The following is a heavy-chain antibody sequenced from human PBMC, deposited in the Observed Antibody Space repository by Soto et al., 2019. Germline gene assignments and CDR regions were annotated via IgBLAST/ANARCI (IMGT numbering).Heavy chain of an antibody. CDR3: ARDEISSSGWYREYYGMDV. CDR1: GGSISSGDYY. CDR2: IYYSGST. V-gene: IGHV4-30-4*01. Sequence: SETLSLTCTVSGGSISSGDYYLSWIRQPPGKGLEWIGYIYYSGSTYYNPSLKSRVTISVDTSKNQFSLKLSSVTAADTAVYYCARDEISSSGWYREYYGMDVWGQGTTVTVSS. J-gene: IGHJ6*02. D-gene: IGHD6-19*01.